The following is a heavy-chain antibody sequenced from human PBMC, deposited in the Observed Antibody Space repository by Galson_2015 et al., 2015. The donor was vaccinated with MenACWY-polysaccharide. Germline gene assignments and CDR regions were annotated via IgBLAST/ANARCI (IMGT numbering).Heavy chain of an antibody. Sequence: SVKVSCKASGYTFTSYDINWVRQATGQGLEWMGWMNPNSGNTGYAQKFQGRVTMTRNTSISTAYMELGSLRSEDTAVYYCARGGRIVVVPAANLRHYYMDVWGKGTTVTVSS. V-gene: IGHV1-8*01. D-gene: IGHD2-2*01. CDR3: ARGGRIVVVPAANLRHYYMDV. CDR2: MNPNSGNT. CDR1: GYTFTSYD. J-gene: IGHJ6*03.